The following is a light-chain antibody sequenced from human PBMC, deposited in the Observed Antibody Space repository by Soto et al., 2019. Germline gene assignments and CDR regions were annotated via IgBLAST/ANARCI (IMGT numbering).Light chain of an antibody. V-gene: IGKV3-20*01. CDR1: QSVSSSY. CDR3: QQYDSSPLT. Sequence: EIVLTQSPGTLSLSPGERATLSCRASQSVSSSYLAWYQRKPGQAPRLLIYGASSRATGIPDRFSGSGSGTDFTLTISRLEPEDFAVDYCQQYDSSPLTFGGGTKVEIK. J-gene: IGKJ4*01. CDR2: GAS.